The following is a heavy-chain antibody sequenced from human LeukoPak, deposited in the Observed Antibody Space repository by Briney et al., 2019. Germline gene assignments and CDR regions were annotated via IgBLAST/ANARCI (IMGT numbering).Heavy chain of an antibody. D-gene: IGHD2-15*01. V-gene: IGHV4-39*01. Sequence: SETLSLTCTVSGGSVSSGSYYWSWIRQPPGKGLEWIGSIYYSGSAYYNPSLKSRVTISVDTSKNQFSLKLSSVTAADTAVYYCARSHRYCSGGSCYEDAFHIWGQGTMVTVSS. CDR1: GGSVSSGSYY. J-gene: IGHJ3*02. CDR2: IYYSGSA. CDR3: ARSHRYCSGGSCYEDAFHI.